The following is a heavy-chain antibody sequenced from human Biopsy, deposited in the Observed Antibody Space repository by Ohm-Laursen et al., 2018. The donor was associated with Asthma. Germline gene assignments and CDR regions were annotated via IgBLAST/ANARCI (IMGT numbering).Heavy chain of an antibody. CDR3: AKRRGYSDLTDFDH. J-gene: IGHJ4*02. CDR1: GFVFRSHA. Sequence: SLRLSCAASGFVFRSHAMHWVRQAPGKGLEWVAVVPYDGGVVHYADSMKGRFTISRDNAKSTLYLQMNRLRTDDTAVYFCAKRRGYSDLTDFDHWGQGTLATVSS. CDR2: VPYDGGVV. D-gene: IGHD3-3*01. V-gene: IGHV3-30*18.